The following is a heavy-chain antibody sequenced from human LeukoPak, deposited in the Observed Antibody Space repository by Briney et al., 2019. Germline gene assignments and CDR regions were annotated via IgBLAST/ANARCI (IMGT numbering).Heavy chain of an antibody. Sequence: GGSLRLSCAASGFTFSGSGMHWVRQASGKGLEWLGRIRTKANSYATAYAASVKGRFTISRDDSKNTAYLQMNSLKTEDTAVYYCIVSPYDFWSTLFDLWGQGTLVTVSS. J-gene: IGHJ5*02. D-gene: IGHD3-3*01. CDR3: IVSPYDFWSTLFDL. CDR2: IRTKANSYAT. V-gene: IGHV3-73*01. CDR1: GFTFSGSG.